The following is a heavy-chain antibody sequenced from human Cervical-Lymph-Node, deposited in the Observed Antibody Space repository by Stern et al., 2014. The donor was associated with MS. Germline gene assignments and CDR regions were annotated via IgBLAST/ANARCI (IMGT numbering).Heavy chain of an antibody. Sequence: QMQLVQSGAEVKKPGASGKVSCKASGYTFTSYGISWVRQAPGQGLEWMGWISAYNGNTNYAQKLQGRVTMTTDTSTSTAYMELRSLRSDDTAVYYCARDDGATGYYYYGMDVWGQGTTVTVSS. CDR3: ARDDGATGYYYYGMDV. CDR1: GYTFTSYG. V-gene: IGHV1-18*04. J-gene: IGHJ6*02. D-gene: IGHD1-14*01. CDR2: ISAYNGNT.